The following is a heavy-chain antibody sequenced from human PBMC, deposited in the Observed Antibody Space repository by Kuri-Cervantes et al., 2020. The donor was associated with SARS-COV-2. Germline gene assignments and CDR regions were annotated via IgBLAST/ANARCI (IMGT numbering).Heavy chain of an antibody. V-gene: IGHV3-7*02. Sequence: GGSLRLSCAASSLTFSDYWMTWVRQAPGKGLEWVANIDRHETEKNYVDSVRGRFTISRDNSKNTLYLQMNSLRAEDTAVYYCAKMYCTNGVCYNGMDVWGQGTTVTVSS. CDR1: SLTFSDYW. J-gene: IGHJ6*02. D-gene: IGHD2-8*01. CDR2: IDRHETEK. CDR3: AKMYCTNGVCYNGMDV.